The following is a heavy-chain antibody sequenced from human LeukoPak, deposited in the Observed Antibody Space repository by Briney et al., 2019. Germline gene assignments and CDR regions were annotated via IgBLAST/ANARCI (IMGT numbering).Heavy chain of an antibody. CDR1: GGSISSGDYY. CDR3: ARGESYDSSGYYYPWYFDL. CDR2: IYYSGST. J-gene: IGHJ2*01. Sequence: SETLSLTCTVSGGSISSGDYYWSWIRQPPGKGLEWIGYIYYSGSTYYNPSLKSRVTISVDTSKNQFSLKLSSVTAADTAVYYCARGESYDSSGYYYPWYFDLWGRGTLVTVSS. D-gene: IGHD3-22*01. V-gene: IGHV4-30-4*02.